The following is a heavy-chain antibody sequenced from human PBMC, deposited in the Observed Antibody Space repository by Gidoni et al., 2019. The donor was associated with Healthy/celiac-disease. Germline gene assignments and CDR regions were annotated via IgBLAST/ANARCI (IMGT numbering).Heavy chain of an antibody. CDR3: ARDATGGIIYGAHAFDI. Sequence: QVQLQESGPGLVKPSQTLSLTCTVSGGSISSGGYYWSWIRQHPGKGLEWIGYIYYSGSTYYNPSLKSRVTISVDTSKNQFSLKLSSVTAADTAAYYCARDATGGIIYGAHAFDIWGQGTMVTVSS. D-gene: IGHD3-16*01. V-gene: IGHV4-31*03. CDR1: GGSISSGGYY. CDR2: IYYSGST. J-gene: IGHJ3*02.